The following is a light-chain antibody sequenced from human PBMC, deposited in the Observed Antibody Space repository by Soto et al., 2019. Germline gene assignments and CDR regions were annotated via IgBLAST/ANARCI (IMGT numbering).Light chain of an antibody. CDR1: QSVSRY. V-gene: IGKV3-11*01. CDR3: QQRSNWPPT. Sequence: EIMLTQSPATLSVSPGERATLSCRASQSVSRYLAWYQHKPGQAPRLLIYDASSRATGIPDRFSGSGSGTDFTLTISSLEPEDFAVYYCQQRSNWPPTFGQGTKV. CDR2: DAS. J-gene: IGKJ1*01.